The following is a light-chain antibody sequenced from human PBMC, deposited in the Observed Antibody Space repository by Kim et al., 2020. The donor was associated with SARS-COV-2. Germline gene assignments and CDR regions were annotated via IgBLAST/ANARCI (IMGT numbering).Light chain of an antibody. J-gene: IGLJ2*01. Sequence: SYELTQPPSVSVSPGQTASITCSGDKLGDKYACWYQQKPGQSPVLVIYQDSKRPSGIPERFSGSNSGNTATLTISGTQAMDEADYYCQAWDSNYSGVVFGGGTQLTVL. V-gene: IGLV3-1*01. CDR3: QAWDSNYSGVV. CDR2: QDS. CDR1: KLGDKY.